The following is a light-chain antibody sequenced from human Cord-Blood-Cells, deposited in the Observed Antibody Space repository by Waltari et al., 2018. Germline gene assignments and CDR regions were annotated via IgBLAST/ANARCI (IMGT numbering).Light chain of an antibody. CDR2: GAS. Sequence: EIVMTQVPATLSASPGERATLSCRASQSGSSNLAWYQQKPGQAPRLLIYGASTRTNGIPAMFSGSGSRTEFTLIISSLQYEDFAVYYCQQYNNWPPFGGGTKVEIK. CDR1: QSGSSN. V-gene: IGKV3-15*01. J-gene: IGKJ4*01. CDR3: QQYNNWPP.